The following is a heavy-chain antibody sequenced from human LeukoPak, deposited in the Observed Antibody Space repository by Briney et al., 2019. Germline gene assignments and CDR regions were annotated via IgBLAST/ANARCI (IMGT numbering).Heavy chain of an antibody. D-gene: IGHD3-22*01. V-gene: IGHV4-59*01. Sequence: SETLSLTCTVSGATIISYYWSWIRQPPGKGLEWIGYIYYSGSTNYNPSLKSRVTISVDTSKNQFSLKLSSVTAADTAVYYCARARHGSSGYYVNWFDPWGQGTLVTVSS. J-gene: IGHJ5*02. CDR2: IYYSGST. CDR3: ARARHGSSGYYVNWFDP. CDR1: GATIISYY.